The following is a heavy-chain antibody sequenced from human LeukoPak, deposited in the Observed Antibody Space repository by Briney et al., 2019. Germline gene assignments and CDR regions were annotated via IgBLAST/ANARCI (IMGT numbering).Heavy chain of an antibody. CDR1: GWSFSGYY. CDR2: INHSGST. Sequence: SETLSLTCVVYGWSFSGYYWSWIRQPPGKGLEWIGEINHSGSTNYNPSLMSGRTISAETTKNQFSLKQSAVTAADTAVYYCAREMLYDILTGYCNAFYIWGQGKMVSASS. D-gene: IGHD3-9*01. V-gene: IGHV4-34*01. CDR3: AREMLYDILTGYCNAFYI. J-gene: IGHJ3*02.